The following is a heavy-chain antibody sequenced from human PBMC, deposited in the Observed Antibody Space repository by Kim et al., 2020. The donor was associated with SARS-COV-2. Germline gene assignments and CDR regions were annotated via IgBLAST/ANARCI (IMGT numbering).Heavy chain of an antibody. CDR3: AKDRPDFSYYDILTGYYPYYYGMDV. CDR2: ISGSGGST. J-gene: IGHJ6*02. Sequence: GGSLRLSCAASGFTFSSYAMSWVRQAPGKGLEWVSAISGSGGSTYYADSVKGRFTISRDNSKNTLYLQMNSLRAEDTAVYYCAKDRPDFSYYDILTGYYPYYYGMDVWGQGTTVTVSS. CDR1: GFTFSSYA. D-gene: IGHD3-9*01. V-gene: IGHV3-23*01.